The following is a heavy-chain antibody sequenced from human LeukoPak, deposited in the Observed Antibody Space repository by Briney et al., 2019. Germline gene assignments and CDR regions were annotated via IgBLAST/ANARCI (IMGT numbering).Heavy chain of an antibody. CDR2: LSYDGSNS. CDR3: AKHGSSVTLHGAC. CDR1: RFTFIGFG. V-gene: IGHV3-30*18. J-gene: IGHJ4*02. Sequence: GGSLRLSSVASRFTFIGFGMHWFRQAPGKGLEWVAVLSYDGSNSFYADSVKGRFTISRDNSKNTLYLQMNSLRPEDTAVYYCAKHGSSVTLHGACWGRGTLVTVSS. D-gene: IGHD4-17*01.